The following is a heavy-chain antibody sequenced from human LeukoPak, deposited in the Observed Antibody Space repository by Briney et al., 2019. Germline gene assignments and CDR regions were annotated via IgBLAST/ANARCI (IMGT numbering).Heavy chain of an antibody. V-gene: IGHV3-21*04. D-gene: IGHD2-15*01. J-gene: IGHJ3*01. CDR2: TAGADDVI. CDR3: ARVPGRYAFDF. CDR1: GLTFSDYR. Sequence: GGSLRLSCAVSGLTFSDYRMIWVRQAPEKRLEWVAVTAGADDVIQYADSVKGRFTISTDNAKNSLYLQMDRLRGDDTAVYYCARVPGRYAFDFWGQGTMVTVSS.